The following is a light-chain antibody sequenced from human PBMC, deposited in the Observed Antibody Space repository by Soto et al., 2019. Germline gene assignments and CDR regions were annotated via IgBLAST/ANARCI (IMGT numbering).Light chain of an antibody. J-gene: IGKJ1*01. CDR2: AAS. CDR3: QQSYSSPPT. CDR1: QTITSN. V-gene: IGKV1-39*01. Sequence: DLQLTQSPSSLSASVGDRVTITCRASQTITSNLNWYQQKPGKAPKLLIYAASTLQSGVPSRFSGSGSGTDFTLTISSLQPEDFATYYCQQSYSSPPTFAQGTKVEIK.